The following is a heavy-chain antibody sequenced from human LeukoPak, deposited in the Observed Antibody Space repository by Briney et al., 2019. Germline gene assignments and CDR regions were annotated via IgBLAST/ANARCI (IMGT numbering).Heavy chain of an antibody. D-gene: IGHD2-2*01. CDR2: IYPDDSDT. CDR3: ARGAMGVDY. J-gene: IGHJ4*02. Sequence: GESLKISCKASGYNFPTYWIGWVRQMPGKGLEWMGIIYPDDSDTRYSPSFQGQVTISADKSISTAYVQWSSLKASDTAIYYCARGAMGVDYWGQGTLVTVSS. V-gene: IGHV5-51*01. CDR1: GYNFPTYW.